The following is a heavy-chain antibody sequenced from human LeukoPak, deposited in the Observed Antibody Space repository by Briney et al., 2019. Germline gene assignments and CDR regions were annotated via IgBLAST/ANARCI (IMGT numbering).Heavy chain of an antibody. CDR1: GFTFSSYW. CDR2: INSDGSST. D-gene: IGHD6-19*01. Sequence: GGSLRLSCAASGFTFSSYWMHWVRQARGKGLVWVSRINSDGSSTSYADSVKGRFTISRDNAKNTLYLQMNSLRAEDTAVYYCAAGPPAVAVAGTNMGLGYWGQGTLVTVSS. V-gene: IGHV3-74*01. J-gene: IGHJ4*02. CDR3: AAGPPAVAVAGTNMGLGY.